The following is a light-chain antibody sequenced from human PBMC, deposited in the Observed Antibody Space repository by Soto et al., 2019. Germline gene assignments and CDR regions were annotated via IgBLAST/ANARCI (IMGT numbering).Light chain of an antibody. Sequence: DIQMTQSPSTLSVSVGDRVTISCWASQSITTWLAWYQQKPGKAPKLLIYDASSLESGVPSRFSGSGSGTEFTLTISSLQPDDFATYYCQQYNNYERTFGQGTKVEIK. J-gene: IGKJ1*01. V-gene: IGKV1-5*01. CDR3: QQYNNYERT. CDR2: DAS. CDR1: QSITTW.